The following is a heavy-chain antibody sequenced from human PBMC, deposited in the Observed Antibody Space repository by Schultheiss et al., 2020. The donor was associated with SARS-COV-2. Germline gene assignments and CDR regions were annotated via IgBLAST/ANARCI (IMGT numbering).Heavy chain of an antibody. J-gene: IGHJ1*01. Sequence: SVKVSCKASGYTFTSYYMHWVRQAPGQGLEWMGRIIPILDITNYAQKFQDRVTITADKSTSTAYMELSSLRSEDTAVYYCARDERWLQFVYFQHWGQGTLVTVSS. CDR3: ARDERWLQFVYFQH. V-gene: IGHV1-69*04. D-gene: IGHD5-24*01. CDR1: GYTFTSYY. CDR2: IIPILDIT.